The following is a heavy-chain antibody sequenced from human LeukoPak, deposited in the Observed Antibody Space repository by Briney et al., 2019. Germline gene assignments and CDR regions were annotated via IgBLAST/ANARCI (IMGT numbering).Heavy chain of an antibody. CDR3: ARMYYYDSSGYSLDY. CDR2: IYSGGST. Sequence: PGGSLRLSCAASGFTVSSKYMSWVRQAPGKGREWVSVIYSGGSTYYADSVKGRFTISRDNSKNTLYLQMNSLRAEDTAVYYCARMYYYDSSGYSLDYWGQGTLVTVSS. V-gene: IGHV3-53*01. CDR1: GFTVSSKY. J-gene: IGHJ4*02. D-gene: IGHD3-22*01.